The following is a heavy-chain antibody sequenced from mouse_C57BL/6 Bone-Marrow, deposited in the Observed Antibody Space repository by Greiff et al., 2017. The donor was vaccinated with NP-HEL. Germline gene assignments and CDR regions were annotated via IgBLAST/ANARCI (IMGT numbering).Heavy chain of an antibody. D-gene: IGHD4-1*02. CDR1: GYAFTNYL. V-gene: IGHV1-54*01. J-gene: IGHJ3*01. Sequence: QVQLQQSGAELVRPGTSVKVSCKASGYAFTNYLIEWVKQRPGQGLEWIGVINPGSGGTNYNEKFKGKATLTADKSSSTAYMQLSSLTSEDSAVYFCARINWDTFAYWGQGTLVTVSA. CDR3: ARINWDTFAY. CDR2: INPGSGGT.